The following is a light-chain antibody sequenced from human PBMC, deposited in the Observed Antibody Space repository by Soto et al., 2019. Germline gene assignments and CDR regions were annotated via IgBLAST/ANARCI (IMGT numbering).Light chain of an antibody. V-gene: IGKV1-9*01. Sequence: IPLTQSPSSLSASVGDRVTITCRASQGISSYLAWYQQKAGKAPKLLIYAASTLQSGVPSRFSGSGSGTDFTLTISSLQPEDFATYYCQQLNSYPITFGQGTRLDIK. CDR2: AAS. CDR3: QQLNSYPIT. J-gene: IGKJ5*01. CDR1: QGISSY.